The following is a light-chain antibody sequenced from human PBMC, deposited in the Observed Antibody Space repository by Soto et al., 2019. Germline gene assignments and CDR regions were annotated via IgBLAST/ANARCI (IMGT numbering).Light chain of an antibody. CDR1: QGIGNY. J-gene: IGKJ3*01. CDR2: DAS. V-gene: IGKV3-11*01. Sequence: EIVLTQSPATLSLSPGERATLSCRASQGIGNYLAWYQQKPGQAPRLLIYDASDRATGIPARFSGSGSGTDFTLTISSLEPEDFALYYCQQRSNWPPFTFGPGTKVDIK. CDR3: QQRSNWPPFT.